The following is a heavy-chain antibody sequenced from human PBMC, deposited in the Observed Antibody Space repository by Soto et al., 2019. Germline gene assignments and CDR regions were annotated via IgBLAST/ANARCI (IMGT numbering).Heavy chain of an antibody. CDR2: ISSSGSTI. CDR3: EREASSMIAVVIDAFAL. J-gene: IGHJ3*01. D-gene: IGHD3-22*01. V-gene: IGHV3-11*01. CDR1: GFTFSYYY. Sequence: PGGSLRLSCAASGFTFSYYYMSWIRQAPGKGLEWVSYISSSGSTIYYADSVKGRFTISRDNAKNSLYLQMNSLRAEDTAVYYCEREASSMIAVVIDAFALWGQGTMVTVSS.